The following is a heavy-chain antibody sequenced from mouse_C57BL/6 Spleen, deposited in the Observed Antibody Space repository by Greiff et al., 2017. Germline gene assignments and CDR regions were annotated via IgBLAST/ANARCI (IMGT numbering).Heavy chain of an antibody. CDR2: IHPNSGST. Sequence: QVQLQQPGAELVKPGASVKLSCKASGYTFTSYWMHWVKQRPGQGLEWIGMIHPNSGSTNYNEKFKSKATLTVDKSSSTAYMQLSSLTSGDSAVYYCARRRGITTVVADYYAMDYRGQGTSVTVSS. CDR1: GYTFTSYW. D-gene: IGHD1-1*01. CDR3: ARRRGITTVVADYYAMDY. V-gene: IGHV1-64*01. J-gene: IGHJ4*01.